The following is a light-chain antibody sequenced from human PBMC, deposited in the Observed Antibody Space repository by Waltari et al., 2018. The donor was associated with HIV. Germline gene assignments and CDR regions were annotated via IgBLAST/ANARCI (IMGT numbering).Light chain of an antibody. CDR3: QQYNNWPLWT. CDR2: GAS. Sequence: EIVMTQSPATLSVSPGERATISCRASQSVSSNLAWYQQKPGQAPRLLIYGASTRATGIPARCSGSGSGTEFTLTISSLQSEDFAVYYCQQYNNWPLWTFGQGTKVEIK. CDR1: QSVSSN. V-gene: IGKV3-15*01. J-gene: IGKJ1*01.